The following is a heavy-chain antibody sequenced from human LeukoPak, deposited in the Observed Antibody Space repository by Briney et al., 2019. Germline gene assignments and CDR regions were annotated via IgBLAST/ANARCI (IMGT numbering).Heavy chain of an antibody. Sequence: GGSLRLSCAASGFTFSDYYMSWIRQAPGKGLEWVAYISSSGRTIYYADSVEGRFTISRDNAKNSLYLQMNSLSAEDTAVYYCAREGDFWRGPSGYFDNWGQGTLVTLSS. V-gene: IGHV3-11*04. D-gene: IGHD3-3*01. CDR3: AREGDFWRGPSGYFDN. CDR2: ISSSGRTI. CDR1: GFTFSDYY. J-gene: IGHJ4*02.